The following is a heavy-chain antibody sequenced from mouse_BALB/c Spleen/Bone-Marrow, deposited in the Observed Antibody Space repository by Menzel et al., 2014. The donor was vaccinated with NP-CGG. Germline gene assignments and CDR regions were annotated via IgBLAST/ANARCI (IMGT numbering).Heavy chain of an antibody. Sequence: QVQLQQSAAELARPGASVKMSCKASGYTFTSYTMQWVKQRPGQGLEWIGYIDPSNTYTDYNQKFRDKTTLTADKSSSTAYMQLTSLTSEDSAVYYCAREDIITAYFDYWGQGTTHTVSS. CDR3: AREDIITAYFDY. CDR2: IDPSNTYT. V-gene: IGHV1-4*02. D-gene: IGHD1-1*01. J-gene: IGHJ2*01. CDR1: GYTFTSYT.